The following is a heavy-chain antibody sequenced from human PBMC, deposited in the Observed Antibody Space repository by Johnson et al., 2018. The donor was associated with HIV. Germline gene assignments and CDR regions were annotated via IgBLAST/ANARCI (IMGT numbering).Heavy chain of an antibody. CDR2: ISFSDSTI. V-gene: IGHV3-11*04. CDR1: GFIFSDYY. J-gene: IGHJ3*02. CDR3: AKERGIVVVRDAFDI. D-gene: IGHD3-22*01. Sequence: QVQLVESGGGLVKPGGSLRLSCVASGFIFSDYYMSWIRQAPGKGLEWVSYISFSDSTIYSADSVQGRFTISRDNSKNTLYLQMNSLRAEDTTVYYCAKERGIVVVRDAFDIWGQGTMVTVSS.